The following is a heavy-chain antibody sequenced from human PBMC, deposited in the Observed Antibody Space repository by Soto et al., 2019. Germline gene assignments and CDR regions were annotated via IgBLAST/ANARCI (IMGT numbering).Heavy chain of an antibody. CDR2: IYYSGST. V-gene: IGHV4-31*03. CDR1: GGSISSGGYY. D-gene: IGHD3-22*01. J-gene: IGHJ6*02. CDR3: ARDASRHYQTYYYDSSGGSGMDV. Sequence: SETLSLTCTVSGGSISSGGYYWSWIRQHPGKGLEWIGYIYYSGSTYYNPSLKSRVTISVDTSKNQFSLKLSSVTAADTAVYYCARDASRHYQTYYYDSSGGSGMDVWGQGTTVTVSS.